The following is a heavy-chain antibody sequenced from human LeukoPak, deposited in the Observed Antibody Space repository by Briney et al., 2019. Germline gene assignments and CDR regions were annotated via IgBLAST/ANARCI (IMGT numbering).Heavy chain of an antibody. CDR2: MNPNSGNT. CDR1: GYTFTSYD. CDR3: ARLPKYSRPLDY. Sequence: GASVKVSCKAPGYTFTSYDINWLRQATGQGLEWMGWMNPNSGNTAYAQKFQGRVTISRNTSTSTAYMELRSLRSEDTAVYYCARLPKYSRPLDYWGQGTLVTVSS. D-gene: IGHD6-6*01. V-gene: IGHV1-8*01. J-gene: IGHJ4*02.